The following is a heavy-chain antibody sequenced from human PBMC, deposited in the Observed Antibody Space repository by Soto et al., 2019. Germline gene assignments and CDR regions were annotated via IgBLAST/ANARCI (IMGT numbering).Heavy chain of an antibody. CDR3: AREVGAGYCSGGSCFFDY. Sequence: QVQLQESGPGLVKLSQTLSLTCTVSGGSISSGGYYWSWIRQHPGKGLEWIGYIYYSGSTYYNPSIKSRVTIAVDTSKNQFSLKLSSVTAADTAVYYCAREVGAGYCSGGSCFFDYWGQGTLVTVSS. CDR2: IYYSGST. V-gene: IGHV4-31*03. D-gene: IGHD2-15*01. J-gene: IGHJ4*02. CDR1: GGSISSGGYY.